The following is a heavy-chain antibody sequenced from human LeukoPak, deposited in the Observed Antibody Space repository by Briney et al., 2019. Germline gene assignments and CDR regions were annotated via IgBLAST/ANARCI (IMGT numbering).Heavy chain of an antibody. CDR3: ARAYCTNGVCYKADY. J-gene: IGHJ4*02. CDR1: GYTFTSYG. D-gene: IGHD2-8*01. Sequence: ASVKVSRKASGYTFTSYGISWVRQAPGQGLEWMGWISAYNGNTNYAQKLQGRVTMTTDTSTSTAYMELRSLRSDDTAVYYCARAYCTNGVCYKADYWGQGTLVTVSS. CDR2: ISAYNGNT. V-gene: IGHV1-18*01.